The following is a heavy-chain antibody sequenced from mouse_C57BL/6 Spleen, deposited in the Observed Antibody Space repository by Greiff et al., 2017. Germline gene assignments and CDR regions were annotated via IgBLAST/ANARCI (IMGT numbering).Heavy chain of an antibody. V-gene: IGHV1-19*01. Sequence: EVQLQQSGPVLVKPGASVKMSCKASGYTFTDYYMNWVKQSPGKSLEWIGVINPYNGGTSYNQKFKGKATLTVDKSSSTAYMELHSLTSEDSAVYYCAIYYYYNYYAVDYGGQGTSVTVSS. J-gene: IGHJ4*01. D-gene: IGHD2-4*01. CDR3: AIYYYYNYYAVDY. CDR1: GYTFTDYY. CDR2: INPYNGGT.